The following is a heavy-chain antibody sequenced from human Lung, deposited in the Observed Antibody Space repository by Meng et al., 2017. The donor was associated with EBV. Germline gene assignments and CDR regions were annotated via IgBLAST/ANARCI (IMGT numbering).Heavy chain of an antibody. CDR1: GRSFSSSY. CDR3: ARGGTSSAPFDY. V-gene: IGHV4-34*01. J-gene: IGHJ4*02. Sequence: AQRLQWGAGLLKPLAPLSPTCVVSGRSFSSSYWSWIRQPPGKGLEWIGQINYSGITNYNPSLKSRVTISVDTSKNQFSLSLNPVTAADTAVYYCARGGTSSAPFDYWGQGTLVTVSS. CDR2: INYSGIT. D-gene: IGHD2-2*01.